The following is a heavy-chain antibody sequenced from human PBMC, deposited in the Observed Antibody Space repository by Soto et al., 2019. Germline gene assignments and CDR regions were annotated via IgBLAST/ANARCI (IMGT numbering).Heavy chain of an antibody. Sequence: EVQLVESGGDLVKPGESLRLSCVVSGFTFSDAWMMWVRQAPGKGLEWVGLIKRKIDGETTDYAAAVRGRFVISRDDSKITVYLQMNSLKSEDTAIYYCNGGIGSDYWGQGTLVTVSS. V-gene: IGHV3-15*01. CDR1: GFTFSDAW. J-gene: IGHJ4*02. D-gene: IGHD2-21*01. CDR3: NGGIGSDY. CDR2: IKRKIDGETT.